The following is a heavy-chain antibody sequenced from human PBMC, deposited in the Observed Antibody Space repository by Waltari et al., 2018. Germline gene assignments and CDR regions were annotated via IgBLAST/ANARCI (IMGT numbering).Heavy chain of an antibody. CDR2: IHYSGST. Sequence: QVQLQESGPGLVKPSQTLSLTCTVSGGAISSGGYYWSWIRQHQGKGLEWIGYIHYSGSTYYNPSLKSRVTISVTTSNNQFSLKLSSVTAADTAVYYCAAARPVYYYCMDVWGQGTTVTVSS. V-gene: IGHV4-31*03. J-gene: IGHJ6*02. CDR1: GGAISSGGYY. D-gene: IGHD6-6*01. CDR3: AAARPVYYYCMDV.